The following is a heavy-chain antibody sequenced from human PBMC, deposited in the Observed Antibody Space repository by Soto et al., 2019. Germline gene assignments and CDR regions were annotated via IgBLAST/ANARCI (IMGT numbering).Heavy chain of an antibody. V-gene: IGHV4-61*01. Sequence: QVQLQESGPGLVKPSETLSLTCTVSGASVSSGSYYWSWIRQPPGKGLEWIGYVYYSGSTNYNPSLKSRVTISLDTSKNQFSLKLNSVTAAYTAVYYCARGSDGDSVSYYYSAMDVWGQGTTITVSS. CDR2: VYYSGST. CDR1: GASVSSGSYY. D-gene: IGHD4-17*01. J-gene: IGHJ6*02. CDR3: ARGSDGDSVSYYYSAMDV.